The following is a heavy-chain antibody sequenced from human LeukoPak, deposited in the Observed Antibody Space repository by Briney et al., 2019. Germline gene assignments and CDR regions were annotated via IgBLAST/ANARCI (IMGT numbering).Heavy chain of an antibody. J-gene: IGHJ3*01. CDR2: MTVNSGNT. CDR1: GDTFIIHD. V-gene: IGHV1-8*01. Sequence: ASVKVSFKTSGDTFIIHDINWVRQATGQGLEWMGWMTVNSGNTDYAEKFQDRVIMTRNTSISTAYMELTDLRSEDTAVYYSAGVTLLGTWTFDLWGQGTTVGVCS. D-gene: IGHD2/OR15-2a*01. CDR3: AGVTLLGTWTFDL.